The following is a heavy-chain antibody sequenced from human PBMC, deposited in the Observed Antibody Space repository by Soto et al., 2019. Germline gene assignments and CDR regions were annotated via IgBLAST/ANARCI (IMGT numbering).Heavy chain of an antibody. CDR3: ARGREGVVATH. CDR1: GGSFTGYY. CDR2: IKDGGST. D-gene: IGHD2-15*01. V-gene: IGHV4-34*01. Sequence: QVQLQQWGAGLLKPSETLSLTCAVNGGSFTGYYWSWVRQPPGKGLEWIGEIKDGGSTNYSPSLRSRVTISADTSKKQFSLKVTSVTAADTAVYYCARGREGVVATHWDQGTLVTVSS. J-gene: IGHJ4*02.